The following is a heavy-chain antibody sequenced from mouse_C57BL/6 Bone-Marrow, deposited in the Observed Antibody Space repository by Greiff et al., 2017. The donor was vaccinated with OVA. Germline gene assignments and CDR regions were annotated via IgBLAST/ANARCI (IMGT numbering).Heavy chain of an antibody. Sequence: QVHVKQSGAELAKPGASVKLSCKASGYTFTSYWMHWVKQRPGQGLEWIGYINPSSGYTKYNQKFKDKATLTADKSSSTAYMQLSSLTYEDSAVYYCARERDLLLRSAWFAYWGQGTLVTVSA. CDR3: ARERDLLLRSAWFAY. J-gene: IGHJ3*01. CDR2: INPSSGYT. D-gene: IGHD1-1*01. CDR1: GYTFTSYW. V-gene: IGHV1-7*01.